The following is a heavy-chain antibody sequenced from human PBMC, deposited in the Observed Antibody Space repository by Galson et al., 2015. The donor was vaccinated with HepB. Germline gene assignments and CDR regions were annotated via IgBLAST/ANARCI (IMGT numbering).Heavy chain of an antibody. CDR2: INPSGGST. Sequence: SCKASGYTFTSYYMHWVRQAPGQGLEWMGIINPSGGSTSYAQKFQGRVTMTRDTSTSTVYMELSSLRSEDTAVYYCASSSWSNYYFDYWGQGTLVTVSS. D-gene: IGHD6-13*01. V-gene: IGHV1-46*03. CDR3: ASSSWSNYYFDY. CDR1: GYTFTSYY. J-gene: IGHJ4*02.